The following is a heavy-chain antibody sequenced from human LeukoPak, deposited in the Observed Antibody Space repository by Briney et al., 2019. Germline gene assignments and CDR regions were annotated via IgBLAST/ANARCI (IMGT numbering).Heavy chain of an antibody. Sequence: ASVKVSCEASGYTFSDFYIHWVRQAPGQRLEWMGWINPKSSGTNYAQKFQGRVTMTRDTSINTAYMELSSLTSDDTAVYYCARERRGTWNQDFDLWGQGTLVPVSS. CDR2: INPKSSGT. CDR1: GYTFSDFY. CDR3: ARERRGTWNQDFDL. D-gene: IGHD1-1*01. V-gene: IGHV1-2*02. J-gene: IGHJ4*02.